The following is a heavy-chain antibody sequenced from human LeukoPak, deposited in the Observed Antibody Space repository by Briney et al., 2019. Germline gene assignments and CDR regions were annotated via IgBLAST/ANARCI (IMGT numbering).Heavy chain of an antibody. D-gene: IGHD3-22*01. V-gene: IGHV4-39*07. CDR1: GGSISSSSYY. CDR2: IYYSGST. CDR3: AREGIVVVGHYWFFDL. Sequence: SETLSLTCTVSGGSISSSSYYWGWIRQPPGKGLEWIGSIYYSGSTYYNPSLKSRVTMSVDKSKNQFSLKLSSLTAADTAVYYCAREGIVVVGHYWFFDLWGRGTLVTVSS. J-gene: IGHJ2*01.